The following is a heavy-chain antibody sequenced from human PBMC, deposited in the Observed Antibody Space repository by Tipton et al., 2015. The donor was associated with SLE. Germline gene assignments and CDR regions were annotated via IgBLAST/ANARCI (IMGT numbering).Heavy chain of an antibody. CDR1: GGSISSYY. J-gene: IGHJ4*02. V-gene: IGHV4-59*12. Sequence: LRLSCTVSGGSISSYYWSWIRQPPGKGLEWIGYNYYSGSTNYNPSLKSRVTISVDTSKNQFSLKLGSVTAADTAVYYCARGGPRGFWVIAIQARYFDYWGQGTLVTVSS. D-gene: IGHD2-21*01. CDR2: NYYSGST. CDR3: ARGGPRGFWVIAIQARYFDY.